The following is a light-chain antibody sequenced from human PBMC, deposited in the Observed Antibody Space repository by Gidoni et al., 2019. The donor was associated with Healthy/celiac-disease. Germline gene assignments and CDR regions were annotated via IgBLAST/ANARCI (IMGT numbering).Light chain of an antibody. CDR2: KAS. V-gene: IGKV1-5*03. J-gene: IGKJ1*01. CDR3: QQYNSYST. CDR1: QSISSW. Sequence: DFQMTQSPSTLSASVGDRVTITCRASQSISSWLAWYQQKPGKAPKLLIYKASDLESGVPSRFSGSGSGTEFTLTISSLQPDDFATYYCQQYNSYSTFXQXTKVEIK.